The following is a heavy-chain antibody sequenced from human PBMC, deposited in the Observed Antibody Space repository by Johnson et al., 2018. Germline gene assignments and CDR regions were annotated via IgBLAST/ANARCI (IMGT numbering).Heavy chain of an antibody. Sequence: QVQPQESGAEVKNPGSSVKVSCKASGGTFTNYAINWVRQAPGQGLEWMGGILPIFGTGTYAQKFQGRVTISADQSPRTAYMELSSLSSEETAVYYCARVAGSWSHPYYYYGMVVWGQGTSVTVSS. CDR2: ILPIFGTG. J-gene: IGHJ6*01. CDR3: ARVAGSWSHPYYYYGMVV. CDR1: GGTFTNYA. D-gene: IGHD3-10*01. V-gene: IGHV1-69*01.